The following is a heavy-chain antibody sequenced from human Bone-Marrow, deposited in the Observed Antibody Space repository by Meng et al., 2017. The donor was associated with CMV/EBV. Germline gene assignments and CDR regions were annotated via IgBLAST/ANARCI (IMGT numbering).Heavy chain of an antibody. V-gene: IGHV3-30*02. Sequence: SCAASGFTFSSYGMHWVRQAPGKGLEWVAFIRYDGSNKYYADSVKGRFTISRDNSKNTLYLQMSSLRAEDTAVYYCAKDRGAIAVAGTGFDYWGQGTLVTVSS. CDR1: GFTFSSYG. J-gene: IGHJ4*02. CDR3: AKDRGAIAVAGTGFDY. D-gene: IGHD6-19*01. CDR2: IRYDGSNK.